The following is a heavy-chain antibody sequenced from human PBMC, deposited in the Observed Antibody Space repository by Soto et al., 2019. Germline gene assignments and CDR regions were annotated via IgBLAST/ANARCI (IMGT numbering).Heavy chain of an antibody. CDR3: AKKMEYSGSYYGFYYFDY. CDR2: ISKDGSDK. J-gene: IGHJ4*02. D-gene: IGHD1-26*01. V-gene: IGHV3-30*18. Sequence: GSLRLSCAASGFTFSDYGMHWVRQAPGKGLEWVSVISKDGSDKYYADSVKGRFTISRDNAKNTLYLQMNSLRAEDTAVYYCAKKMEYSGSYYGFYYFDYWGQGTLVTVSS. CDR1: GFTFSDYG.